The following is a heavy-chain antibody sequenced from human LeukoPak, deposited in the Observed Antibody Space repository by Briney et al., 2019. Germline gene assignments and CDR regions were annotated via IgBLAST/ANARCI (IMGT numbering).Heavy chain of an antibody. CDR1: GFTFSSYS. Sequence: GGSLRLSCTASGFTFSSYSMNWVRQAPGKGLEWVSSISSSSSYIYYADSVKGRFTISRDNAKNSLYLQMNSLRAEDTAVYYCARDSIGYSYARHPYYFDYWGQGTLVTVSS. CDR2: ISSSSSYI. CDR3: ARDSIGYSYARHPYYFDY. D-gene: IGHD5-18*01. V-gene: IGHV3-21*01. J-gene: IGHJ4*02.